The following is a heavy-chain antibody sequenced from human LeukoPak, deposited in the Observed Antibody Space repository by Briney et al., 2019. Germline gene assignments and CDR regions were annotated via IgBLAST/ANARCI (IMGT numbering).Heavy chain of an antibody. V-gene: IGHV4-39*01. Sequence: SETLSLTCTVSGGSISSSSYYWGWIRQPPGKGLELIGSIYYSGSTYYNPSLKSRVTISVDTSKNQFSLKLSSVTAADTAVYYCASGEEQWLVFDFDYWGQGTLVTVSS. CDR1: GGSISSSSYY. CDR3: ASGEEQWLVFDFDY. J-gene: IGHJ4*02. CDR2: IYYSGST. D-gene: IGHD6-19*01.